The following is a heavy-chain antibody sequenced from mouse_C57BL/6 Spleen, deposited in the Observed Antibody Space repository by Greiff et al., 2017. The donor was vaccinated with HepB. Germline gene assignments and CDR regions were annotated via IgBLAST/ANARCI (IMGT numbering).Heavy chain of an antibody. V-gene: IGHV14-4*01. CDR3: TPSTTVVAKGVDY. CDR2: IDPENGDT. D-gene: IGHD1-1*01. Sequence: EVQLQQSGAELVRPGASVKLSCTASGFNIKDDYMHWVKQRPEQGLEWIGWIDPENGDTEYASKFQGKATITADTSSNTAYLQLSSLTSEDTAVYYCTPSTTVVAKGVDYWGQGTSVTVSS. CDR1: GFNIKDDY. J-gene: IGHJ4*01.